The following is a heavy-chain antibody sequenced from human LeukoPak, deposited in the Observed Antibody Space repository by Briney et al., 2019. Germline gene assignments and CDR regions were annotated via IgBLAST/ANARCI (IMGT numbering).Heavy chain of an antibody. J-gene: IGHJ4*02. CDR3: VRGSESYSMGDY. CDR2: INWNGGST. D-gene: IGHD2-15*01. CDR1: GFTFDDYG. Sequence: PGGSLRLSCAASGFTFDDYGMSWVRQAPGKGLEWVSGINWNGGSTGYADSVKGRFTISRDNAKNSLYLQMNSLRAEDTALYYCVRGSESYSMGDYWGQGTLVTVST. V-gene: IGHV3-20*04.